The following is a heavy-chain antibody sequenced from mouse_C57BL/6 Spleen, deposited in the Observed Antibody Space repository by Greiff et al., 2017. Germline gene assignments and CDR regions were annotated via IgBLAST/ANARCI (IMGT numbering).Heavy chain of an antibody. J-gene: IGHJ4*01. CDR3: ALYRNYNAMDY. V-gene: IGHV5-17*01. D-gene: IGHD2-5*01. CDR2: ISSGSRTI. Sequence: EVQLQESGGGLVKPGGSLKLSCAASGFTFSDYGMHWVRQAPEKGLEWVAYISSGSRTIYYANTVKGRFTISRDNAKNTLFLQMTSLRSEDTAMYYCALYRNYNAMDYWGQGTSVTVSS. CDR1: GFTFSDYG.